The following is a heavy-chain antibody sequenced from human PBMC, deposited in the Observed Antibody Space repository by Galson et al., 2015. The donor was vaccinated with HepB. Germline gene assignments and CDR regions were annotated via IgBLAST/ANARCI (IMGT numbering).Heavy chain of an antibody. CDR1: GFTFSSYA. CDR3: AKAPSGSQSASFDC. J-gene: IGHJ4*02. Sequence: SLRLSCAASGFTFSSYAMSWVRQAPGKGLEWVSGVSGSGGSTYYADSVKGRFTISRDNSKNTLYLQMNSLRAEDTAVYYCAKAPSGSQSASFDCWGQGTLVTVSS. V-gene: IGHV3-23*01. D-gene: IGHD1-26*01. CDR2: VSGSGGST.